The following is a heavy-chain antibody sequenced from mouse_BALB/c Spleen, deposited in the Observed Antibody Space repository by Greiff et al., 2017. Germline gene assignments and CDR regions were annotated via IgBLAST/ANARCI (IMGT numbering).Heavy chain of an antibody. Sequence: EVQLVESGGGLVKPGGSLKLSCAASGFTFSSYTMSWVRQTPEKRLEWVATISSGGSYTYYPDSVKGRFTISRDNAKNTLYLQMSSLKSEDTAMYYCTREEGLRTRAFDYWGQGTTLTVSS. CDR3: TREEGLRTRAFDY. J-gene: IGHJ2*01. V-gene: IGHV5-6-4*01. CDR2: ISSGGSYT. D-gene: IGHD2-4*01. CDR1: GFTFSSYT.